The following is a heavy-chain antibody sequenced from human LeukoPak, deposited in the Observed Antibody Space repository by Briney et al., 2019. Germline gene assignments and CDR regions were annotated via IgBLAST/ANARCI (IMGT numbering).Heavy chain of an antibody. CDR3: GRKAGDCGSDSCHSIDY. Sequence: ASVKVSCKAFGGSFSSEAISWVRQAPGQGLEWMGGIIPIFGTANYAQKFQGRVTITTDESTSTAYMEVSSLRSEDTAVCYCGRKAGDCGSDSCHSIDYWGQGTLVTASS. J-gene: IGHJ4*02. CDR2: IIPIFGTA. CDR1: GGSFSSEA. D-gene: IGHD2-15*01. V-gene: IGHV1-69*05.